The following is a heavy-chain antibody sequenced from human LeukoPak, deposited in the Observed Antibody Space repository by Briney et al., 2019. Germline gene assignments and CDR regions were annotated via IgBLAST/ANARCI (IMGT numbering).Heavy chain of an antibody. Sequence: PSETLSLTCTVSGGSISSYYWSWIRQPPGKGLEWIGYIYYSGSTNYNPSLKSRVTISVDTSKNQFSLKLSSVTAADTAVYYCVRGITVIRGVFDYWGQGALVTVSS. D-gene: IGHD3-10*01. J-gene: IGHJ4*02. CDR3: VRGITVIRGVFDY. CDR2: IYYSGST. CDR1: GGSISSYY. V-gene: IGHV4-59*12.